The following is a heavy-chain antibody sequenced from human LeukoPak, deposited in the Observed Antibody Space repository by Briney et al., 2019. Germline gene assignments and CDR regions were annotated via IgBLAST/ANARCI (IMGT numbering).Heavy chain of an antibody. CDR2: IYYSGST. CDR3: ALTYYYDSSGYYFDY. J-gene: IGHJ4*02. D-gene: IGHD3-22*01. CDR1: GGSISSGDYY. V-gene: IGHV4-30-4*01. Sequence: SQTLSLTCTVSGGSISSGDYYWSWIRQPPGKGLEWIGYIYYSGSTYYIPSLKSRVTISVDTSKNQFSLKLSSVTAADTAVYYCALTYYYDSSGYYFDYWGQGTLVTVSS.